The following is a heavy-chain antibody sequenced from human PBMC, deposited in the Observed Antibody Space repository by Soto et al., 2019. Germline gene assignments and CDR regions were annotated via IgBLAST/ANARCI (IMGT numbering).Heavy chain of an antibody. V-gene: IGHV3-11*06. Sequence: QVQLVESGGGLVKPGGSLTLSCAASGFSLSDYSMSWIRQAPGKGLEWVSYISSSISYTHYADSVKGRFTASRDNAKKSVFLHLNSLRAEDPSVYYCAREGQTYGQGDYWGPGTLVTVS. CDR2: ISSSISYT. D-gene: IGHD3-10*01. CDR3: AREGQTYGQGDY. J-gene: IGHJ4*02. CDR1: GFSLSDYS.